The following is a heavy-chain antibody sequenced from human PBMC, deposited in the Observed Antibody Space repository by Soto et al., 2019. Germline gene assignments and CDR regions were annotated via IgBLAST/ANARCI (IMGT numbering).Heavy chain of an antibody. V-gene: IGHV4-4*07. CDR3: ARDRGVVVPAAIGWFDP. CDR2: IYTSGST. CDR1: GGSISSYY. D-gene: IGHD2-2*01. Sequence: LSLTCTVSGGSISSYYWSWIRQPAGKGLEWIGRIYTSGSTNYNPSLKSRVTMSVDTSKNQFSLKLSSVTAADTAVYYCARDRGVVVPAAIGWFDPWGQGTLVTVSS. J-gene: IGHJ5*02.